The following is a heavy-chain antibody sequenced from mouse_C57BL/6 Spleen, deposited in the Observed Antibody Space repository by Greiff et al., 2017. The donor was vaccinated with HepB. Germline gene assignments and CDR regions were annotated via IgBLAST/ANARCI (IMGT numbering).Heavy chain of an antibody. V-gene: IGHV1-53*01. Sequence: VQLQQPGTELVKPGASVKLSCKASGYTFTSYWMHWVKQRPGQGLEWIGNINPSNGGTNYNEKFKSKATLTVDKSSSTAYMQLSSLTSEDSAVYYCARWVLGRDYAMDYWGQGTSFTVSS. CDR1: GYTFTSYW. CDR3: ARWVLGRDYAMDY. J-gene: IGHJ4*01. D-gene: IGHD4-1*01. CDR2: INPSNGGT.